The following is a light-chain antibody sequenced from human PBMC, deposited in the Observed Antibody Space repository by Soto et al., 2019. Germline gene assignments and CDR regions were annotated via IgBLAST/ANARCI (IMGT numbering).Light chain of an antibody. J-gene: IGKJ2*01. V-gene: IGKV3-20*01. CDR3: QQYGSSPRYT. Sequence: EIVLTQSPGTLSLSPGERATLSCRASQSVSSSYLAWYQQKPGQAPRLLIYGASRRATGIPDRFSGSGSGTDFTLTISRLEPEDFAVYYCQQYGSSPRYTFGQGNKLEIK. CDR2: GAS. CDR1: QSVSSSY.